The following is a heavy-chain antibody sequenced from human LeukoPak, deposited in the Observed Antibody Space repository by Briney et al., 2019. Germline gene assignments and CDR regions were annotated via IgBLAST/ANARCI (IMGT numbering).Heavy chain of an antibody. D-gene: IGHD1-26*01. CDR3: ARDPGSEYFDY. J-gene: IGHJ4*02. CDR1: GFTFSSYS. Sequence: GGSLRLSCAASGFTFSSYSMNWVRQAPGKGLEWVSSISSSSSYIYYEDSVKGRFTISRDNAKNSLYLQMNSLRAEDTAVYYCARDPGSEYFDYWGQGTLVTVSS. V-gene: IGHV3-21*01. CDR2: ISSSSSYI.